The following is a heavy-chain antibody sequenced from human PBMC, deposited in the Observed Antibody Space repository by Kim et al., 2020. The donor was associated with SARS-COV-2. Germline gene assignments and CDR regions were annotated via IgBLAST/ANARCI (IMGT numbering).Heavy chain of an antibody. Sequence: SVKVSCKASGGTFSSYTISWVRQAPGQGLEWMGRIIPILGIANYAQKFQGRVTITADKSTSTAYMELSSLRSEDTAVYYCAREVRGVIITWGAFDIWGQGTMVTVSS. CDR1: GGTFSSYT. CDR2: IIPILGIA. CDR3: AREVRGVIITWGAFDI. D-gene: IGHD3-10*01. J-gene: IGHJ3*02. V-gene: IGHV1-69*04.